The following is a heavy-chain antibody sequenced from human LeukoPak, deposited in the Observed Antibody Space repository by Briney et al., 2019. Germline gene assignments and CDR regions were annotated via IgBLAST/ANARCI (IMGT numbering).Heavy chain of an antibody. V-gene: IGHV4-59*01. J-gene: IGHJ2*01. CDR2: IYYSGST. CDR3: ARVYYSSSYDYWYFDL. CDR1: GGSIRNYY. D-gene: IGHD6-13*01. Sequence: SETLSLTCTVSGGSIRNYYWSWVRQPPGKGLEWIGYIYYSGSTNYNPSLKSRVTISVDTSKNQFSLKLSSVTAADTAVYYCARVYYSSSYDYWYFDLWGRGTLVTVSS.